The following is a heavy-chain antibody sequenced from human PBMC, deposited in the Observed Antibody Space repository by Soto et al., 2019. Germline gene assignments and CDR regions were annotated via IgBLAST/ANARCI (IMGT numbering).Heavy chain of an antibody. CDR3: TTEPGYPPNWFDP. J-gene: IGHJ5*02. CDR2: IKSKTDGGTT. D-gene: IGHD6-13*01. Sequence: PGGSLRLSCAASGFTFSNAWMSWVRQAPGKGLEWVGRIKSKTDGGTTDYAAPVKGRFTISRDDSKNTLYLQMNSLKTEDTAVYYCTTEPGYPPNWFDPWGQGTLVTVSS. CDR1: GFTFSNAW. V-gene: IGHV3-15*01.